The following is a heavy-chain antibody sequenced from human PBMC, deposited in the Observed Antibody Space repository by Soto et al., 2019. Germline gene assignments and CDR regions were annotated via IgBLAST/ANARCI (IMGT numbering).Heavy chain of an antibody. CDR2: ISYDGSNK. CDR1: GFTFSSYG. CDR3: AKDRIQLGYYFDY. Sequence: QVQLVESGGGVVQPGRSLRLSCAASGFTFSSYGMHWVRQAPGKGLEWVAVISYDGSNKYYADSVKGRFTISRDNSKNTLYLQMNSLRAEDTAVYYCAKDRIQLGYYFDYWGQGTLVTVSS. D-gene: IGHD5-18*01. J-gene: IGHJ4*02. V-gene: IGHV3-30*18.